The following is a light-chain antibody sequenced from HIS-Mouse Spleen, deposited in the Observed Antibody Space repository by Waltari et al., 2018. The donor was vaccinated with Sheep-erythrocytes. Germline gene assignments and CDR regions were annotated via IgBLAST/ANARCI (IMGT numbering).Light chain of an antibody. CDR1: SSDVGGYNY. CDR3: CSYAGSYNHV. J-gene: IGLJ1*01. Sequence: QSALTQPASVSGSPGPSVTLSCTGTSSDVGGYNYVPWYQPHPGKAPNLMIYDVSKRPSGVPDRFSGSKSGNTASLTISGLQAEDEADYYCCSYAGSYNHVFATGTKVTVL. CDR2: DVS. V-gene: IGLV2-11*01.